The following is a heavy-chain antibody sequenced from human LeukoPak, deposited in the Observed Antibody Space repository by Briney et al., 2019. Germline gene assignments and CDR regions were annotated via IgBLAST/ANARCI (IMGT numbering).Heavy chain of an antibody. Sequence: SVKVSCKASGGTFSSYAIGWVRQAPGQGLEWMGGIIPIFGTANYAQKFQGRVTITTDESTSTAYMELSSLRSEDTAVYYCATKEDIVVVPAAMDFYYYYYMDVWGKGTTVTVSS. CDR2: IIPIFGTA. J-gene: IGHJ6*03. D-gene: IGHD2-2*01. CDR3: ATKEDIVVVPAAMDFYYYYYMDV. CDR1: GGTFSSYA. V-gene: IGHV1-69*05.